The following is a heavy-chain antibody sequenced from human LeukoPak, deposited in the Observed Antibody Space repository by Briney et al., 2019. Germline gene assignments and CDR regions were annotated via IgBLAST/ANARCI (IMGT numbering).Heavy chain of an antibody. D-gene: IGHD2-15*01. J-gene: IGHJ4*02. CDR3: ASYCSGGSGYSRSFDY. CDR1: GYTFTGYY. V-gene: IGHV1-2*06. Sequence: GASVKVSCTASGYTFTGYYMHWVRQAPGQGLEWMGRINPNSGGTNYAQKFQGRVTMTRDTSISTAYMELSRLRSDDTAVYYCASYCSGGSGYSRSFDYWGQGTLVTVSS. CDR2: INPNSGGT.